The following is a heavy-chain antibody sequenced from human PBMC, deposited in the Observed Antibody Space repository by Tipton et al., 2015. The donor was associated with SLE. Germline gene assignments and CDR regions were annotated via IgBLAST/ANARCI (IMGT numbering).Heavy chain of an antibody. CDR1: GFTFSSYG. Sequence: SLRLSCAASGFTFSSYGMHWVRQAPGKGLEWMAAIWSDGTNEYYADSVKGRFTISRDNSKNTLYLQMNSLRVEDTAVYYCARDVVGATEGLDYWGQGTLVTVSS. CDR2: IWSDGTNE. V-gene: IGHV3-33*01. J-gene: IGHJ4*02. D-gene: IGHD1-26*01. CDR3: ARDVVGATEGLDY.